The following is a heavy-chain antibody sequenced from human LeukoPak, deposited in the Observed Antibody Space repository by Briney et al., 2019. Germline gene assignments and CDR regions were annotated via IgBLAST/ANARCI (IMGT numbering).Heavy chain of an antibody. CDR2: MYYSGNT. Sequence: SETLSLTCTVSGGSISSYYWSWIRQPPGKGLGWIGYMYYSGNTNYNPSLKSRVTISVHTSKNQFSLKLSSVTAADTAVYYCARESYDILTGYGGFDYWGQGTLVTVSS. CDR1: GGSISSYY. J-gene: IGHJ4*02. CDR3: ARESYDILTGYGGFDY. D-gene: IGHD3-9*01. V-gene: IGHV4-59*01.